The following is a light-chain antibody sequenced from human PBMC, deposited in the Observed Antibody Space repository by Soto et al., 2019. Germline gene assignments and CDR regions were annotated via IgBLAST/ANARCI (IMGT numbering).Light chain of an antibody. CDR1: QGIKDY. V-gene: IGKV3-15*01. J-gene: IGKJ1*01. CDR2: GAS. Sequence: EIVMAQSPASLSVSPGERATLSCRASQGIKDYVAWFQQKPGQAPRLLIYGASTRATAIPARFSGSGSGTDFTLTISRLEPEDFAVYYCHQYVSWTFGQGTKVDIK. CDR3: HQYVSWT.